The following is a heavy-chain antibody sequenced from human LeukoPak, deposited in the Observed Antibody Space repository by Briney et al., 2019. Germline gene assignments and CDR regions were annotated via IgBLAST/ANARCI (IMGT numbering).Heavy chain of an antibody. J-gene: IGHJ6*03. CDR3: ARSLRVRGVPDYMDV. CDR1: GFTVSSNY. D-gene: IGHD3-10*02. CDR2: IHKNAIT. V-gene: IGHV3-53*01. Sequence: GGSLRLSCAASGFTVSSNYMTWVRQAPGKGLEWVSVIHKNAITYYADTVKGRSTISRDNSKNMLYLQMNSLRAEDTAVYYCARSLRVRGVPDYMDVWGKGTTVIIS.